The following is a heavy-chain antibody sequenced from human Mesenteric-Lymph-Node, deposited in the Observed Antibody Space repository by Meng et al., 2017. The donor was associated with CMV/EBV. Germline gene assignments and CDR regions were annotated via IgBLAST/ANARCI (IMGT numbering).Heavy chain of an antibody. J-gene: IGHJ6*02. CDR3: ARLGYCSITSCSGDYYYYGMDV. CDR2: MYHSGNT. CDR1: GFSISSGYY. V-gene: IGHV4-38-2*02. Sequence: GSLRLSCTVSGFSISSGYYWGWIRQPPGKGLEWIGSMYHSGNTHYNPSLKSRVTISVDTSKNQFSLKLSSVTAADTAVYYCARLGYCSITSCSGDYYYYGMDVWGQGTTVTVSS. D-gene: IGHD2-2*01.